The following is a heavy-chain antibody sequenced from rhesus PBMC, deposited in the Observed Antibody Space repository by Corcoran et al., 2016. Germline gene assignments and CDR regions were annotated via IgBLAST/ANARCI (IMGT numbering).Heavy chain of an antibody. Sequence: QVQLQESGPGLVKPWETLSLTCAVAGGSISGGYYYWSWIRQPPGKGREGIGWIDGTSITRDNTYSNPHTKLRVTSSTYSTKNQGALQLCAVTAADTSVYYCTRVGGGGWSLYYFGYWGQGVLVTVSS. V-gene: IGHV4S17*01. CDR3: TRVGGGGWSLYYFGY. D-gene: IGHD6-37*01. J-gene: IGHJ4*01. CDR2: IDGTSITRDNT. CDR1: GGSISGGYYY.